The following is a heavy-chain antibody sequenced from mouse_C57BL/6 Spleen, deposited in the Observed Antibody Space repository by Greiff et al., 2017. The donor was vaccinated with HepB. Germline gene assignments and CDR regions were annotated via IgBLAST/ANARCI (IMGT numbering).Heavy chain of an antibody. CDR3: ARGVIYYGNSAWFAY. J-gene: IGHJ3*01. CDR1: GYTFTGYW. V-gene: IGHV1-9*01. D-gene: IGHD2-1*01. CDR2: ILPGSGST. Sequence: QVQLQQSGAELMKPGASVKLSCKASGYTFTGYWIEWVKQRPGHGLEWIGEILPGSGSTNYNEKFKGKATFTADTSSNTANMQLSSLTTEDSAIYYCARGVIYYGNSAWFAYWGQGTLVTVSA.